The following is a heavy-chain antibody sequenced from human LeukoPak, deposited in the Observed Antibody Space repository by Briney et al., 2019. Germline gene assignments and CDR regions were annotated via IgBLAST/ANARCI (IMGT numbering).Heavy chain of an antibody. V-gene: IGHV3-74*01. Sequence: GGSLRLSCAASGFTFSSYWMHWVRQAPGKGLVWVSRINSDWGTTTYADSVKGRFTISRDNAKSTLYLQMNSLRIEDTAVYYCAISRYSGTSPDYWGQGSLVTVPS. CDR3: AISRYSGTSPDY. CDR2: INSDWGTT. J-gene: IGHJ4*02. CDR1: GFTFSSYW. D-gene: IGHD1-26*01.